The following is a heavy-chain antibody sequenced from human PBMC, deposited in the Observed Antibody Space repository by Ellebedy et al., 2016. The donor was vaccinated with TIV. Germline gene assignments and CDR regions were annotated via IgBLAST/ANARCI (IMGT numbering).Heavy chain of an antibody. CDR3: AGGISVAGTSLGF. CDR2: IYSSGST. J-gene: IGHJ4*02. CDR1: GFTFSNAW. Sequence: GGSLRLSCAASGFTFSNAWMNWVRQAPGKGLEWVSIIYSSGSTFYADSVKGRFTISRDNSKNTLYLQMNSLRAEDTAVYYCAGGISVAGTSLGFWGQGTLVTVSS. D-gene: IGHD6-19*01. V-gene: IGHV3-53*01.